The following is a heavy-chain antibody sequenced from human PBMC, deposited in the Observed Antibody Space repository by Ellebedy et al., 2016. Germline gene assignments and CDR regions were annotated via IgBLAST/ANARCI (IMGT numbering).Heavy chain of an antibody. Sequence: GGSLRLSXVASGFTFSTYAMNWVRQAPGKGLEWVSHIALSTTSINYADSVKGRFTVSRGNSKNTLYLQMNSLRAEDTAVYYCAILERHFEQDLGSRGYYSYYIAVWGKGTTVTVSS. J-gene: IGHJ6*03. CDR1: GFTFSTYA. CDR3: AILERHFEQDLGSRGYYSYYIAV. V-gene: IGHV3-48*01. CDR2: IALSTTSI. D-gene: IGHD3-9*01.